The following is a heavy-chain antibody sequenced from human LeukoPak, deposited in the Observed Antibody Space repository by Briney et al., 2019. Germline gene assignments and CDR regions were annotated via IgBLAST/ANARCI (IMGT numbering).Heavy chain of an antibody. J-gene: IGHJ3*02. CDR2: ISGSGGST. CDR1: GFTFSSYA. CDR3: AKDLTNGQMAQGVPDAFDI. Sequence: GGSLRLSCAASGFTFSSYAMSRVRQAPGKGLEWVSAISGSGGSTYYADSVKGRFTISRDNSKNTLYLQMNSLRAEDTAVYYCAKDLTNGQMAQGVPDAFDIWGQGTMVTVSS. V-gene: IGHV3-23*01. D-gene: IGHD3-10*01.